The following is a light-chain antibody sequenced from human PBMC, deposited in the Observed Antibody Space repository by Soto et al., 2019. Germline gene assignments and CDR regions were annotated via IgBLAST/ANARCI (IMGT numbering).Light chain of an antibody. J-gene: IGKJ3*01. CDR3: QQRSNWPPLIT. CDR2: DAS. CDR1: QSVSSY. Sequence: EIVLTQSPATLSLSPGERATLSCRASQSVSSYLAWYQQNPGQAPRLLIYDASNRATGTPARFSGSGSGTDFTHTSSSLQPEDFAVYYCQQRSNWPPLITFGPGTKVDIK. V-gene: IGKV3-11*01.